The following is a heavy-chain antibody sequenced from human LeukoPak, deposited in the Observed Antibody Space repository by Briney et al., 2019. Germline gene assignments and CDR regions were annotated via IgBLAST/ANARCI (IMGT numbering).Heavy chain of an antibody. CDR3: ARQRSITIFGVVRDAFDI. CDR1: GYTFTGYY. D-gene: IGHD3-3*01. V-gene: IGHV1-2*02. CDR2: INPNSGGT. Sequence: ASVKVSCKASGYTFTGYYMPWVRQAPGQGLGWMGWINPNSGGTNYAQKFQGRVTMTRDTSISTAYMELSRLRSDDTAVYYCARQRSITIFGVVRDAFDIWGQGTMVTVSS. J-gene: IGHJ3*02.